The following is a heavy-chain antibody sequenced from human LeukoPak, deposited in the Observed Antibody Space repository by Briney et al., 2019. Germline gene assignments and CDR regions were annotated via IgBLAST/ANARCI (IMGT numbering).Heavy chain of an antibody. Sequence: SETLSLTCAVYGGSFSGYYWSWIRQPPGKGLEWIGEINHSGSTNYNPSLKSRVTISVDTSKNQFSLKLSSVTAADTAVYYCARCGRYSYGFLIWFDPWGQGTLVTLSS. CDR2: INHSGST. J-gene: IGHJ5*02. CDR3: ARCGRYSYGFLIWFDP. CDR1: GGSFSGYY. V-gene: IGHV4-34*01. D-gene: IGHD5-18*01.